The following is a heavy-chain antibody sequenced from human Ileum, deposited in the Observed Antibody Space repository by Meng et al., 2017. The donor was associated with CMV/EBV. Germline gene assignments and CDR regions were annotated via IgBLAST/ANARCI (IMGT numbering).Heavy chain of an antibody. J-gene: IGHJ6*02. V-gene: IGHV4-39*07. D-gene: IGHD2-8*02. CDR2: IYYSGST. Sequence: SETLSLTCTVSGGSISSSSYYWGWIRQPPGKGLEWIGSIYYSGSTSYNPSLKSRVTISVDTSKNQFSLKLISVAAADTSVYYCARAGGSGVRYGMDVWGQGTTVTVSS. CDR1: GGSISSSSYY. CDR3: ARAGGSGVRYGMDV.